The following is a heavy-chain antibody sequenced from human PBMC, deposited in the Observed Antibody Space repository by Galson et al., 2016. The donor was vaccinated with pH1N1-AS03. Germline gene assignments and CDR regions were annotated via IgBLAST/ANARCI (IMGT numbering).Heavy chain of an antibody. D-gene: IGHD6-13*01. CDR3: ASPLRAGFLPFDT. V-gene: IGHV1-69*05. CDR2: INPVFNTA. CDR1: GGTLSSLG. J-gene: IGHJ5*02. Sequence: SVKVSCKASGGTLSSLGVAWLRQAPGQTLEWLGFINPVFNTANYAQKFQGRLTITTGDSTTTTYMELTSLRSDDTAVYFCASPLRAGFLPFDTWGQGTLVTASS.